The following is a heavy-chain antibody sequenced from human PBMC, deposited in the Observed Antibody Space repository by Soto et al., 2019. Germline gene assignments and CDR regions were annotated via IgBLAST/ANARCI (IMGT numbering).Heavy chain of an antibody. CDR2: ISSSSSYI. CDR1: GFTFSSYS. V-gene: IGHV3-21*01. D-gene: IGHD2-15*01. CDR3: TLYCSGVTCSGH. Sequence: GGSLRLSCAASGFTFSSYSMNWVRQAPGKGLEWVSSISSSSSYIYYADSVKGRFTISRDNAKNTVYLQMNSLRAENTAVYYCTLYCSGVTCSGHWGQGTLVTVSS. J-gene: IGHJ4*02.